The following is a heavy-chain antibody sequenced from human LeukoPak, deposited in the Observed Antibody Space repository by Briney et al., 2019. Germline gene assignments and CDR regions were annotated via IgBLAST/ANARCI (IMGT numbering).Heavy chain of an antibody. D-gene: IGHD1-26*01. V-gene: IGHV1-69*06. CDR2: IIPMSDTA. Sequence: ASVKVSCKASGYTFANYYMVWVRQAPGQGLEWMGGIIPMSDTANYPQKFRGRLTITADIPTSTVYMELSSLRSEDTAVYYCAREDDTGRYMGDDAFDIWGQGTMVTVSS. CDR3: AREDDTGRYMGDDAFDI. J-gene: IGHJ3*02. CDR1: GYTFANYY.